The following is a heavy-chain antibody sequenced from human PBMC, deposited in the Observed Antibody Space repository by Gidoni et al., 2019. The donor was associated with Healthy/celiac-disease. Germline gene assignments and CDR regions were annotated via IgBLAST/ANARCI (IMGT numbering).Heavy chain of an antibody. CDR1: GFTLRSYG. V-gene: IGHV3-33*01. CDR3: ARERSGSVSDWFDP. CDR2: IWYDGSNK. Sequence: QVQLVESGGCGGQRGRVGGLHCAASGFTLRSYGMHWVRQAPGKGLEGVAVIWYDGSNKYYADSLKGRFTSSRDNSKNTLYLQMNSLRAEDTAVYYCARERSGSVSDWFDPWGQGTMVTVSS. D-gene: IGHD3-10*01. J-gene: IGHJ5*02.